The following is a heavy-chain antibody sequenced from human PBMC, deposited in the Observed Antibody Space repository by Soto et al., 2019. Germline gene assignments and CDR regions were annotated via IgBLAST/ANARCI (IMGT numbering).Heavy chain of an antibody. Sequence: QITLKESGPTRVKPTQTLTLTCTFSGFSLTTRPVGLGWIRQPPGKALEQLALIYWDDDKRYSPSLMCRLTSTKDTSKNQVVRTITNMDPVDTATYYCAHRVDFNGNRNGGSYDVWGQGALVIVSS. D-gene: IGHD1-1*01. V-gene: IGHV2-5*02. CDR2: IYWDDDK. CDR3: AHRVDFNGNRNGGSYDV. CDR1: GFSLTTRPVG. J-gene: IGHJ4*02.